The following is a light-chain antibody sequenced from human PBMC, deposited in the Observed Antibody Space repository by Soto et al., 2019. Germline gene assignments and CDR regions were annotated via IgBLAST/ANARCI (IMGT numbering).Light chain of an antibody. V-gene: IGLV2-8*01. Sequence: QSALTQPPSASGSPGQSVTISCTGTSSDVGSYNYVSWYQQHPGKVPKLMVYEVNKRPSGVPDRFADSKSGNTASLTVSGLQTEDEADYYCTSYAGGNNVFGAGTKLTVL. J-gene: IGLJ1*01. CDR2: EVN. CDR1: SSDVGSYNY. CDR3: TSYAGGNNV.